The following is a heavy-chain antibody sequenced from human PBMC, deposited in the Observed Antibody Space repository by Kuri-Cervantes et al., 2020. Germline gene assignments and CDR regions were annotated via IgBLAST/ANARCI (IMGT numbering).Heavy chain of an antibody. CDR2: INPNSGGT. Sequence: ASVKVSCKASSYTFTSYGISWVRQAPGQGLEWMGWINPNSGGTNYAQKFQGRVTMTRDTSISTAYMELSSLRSEDTAVYYCASCSSTSCYGDAFDIWGQGTMVTVSS. CDR1: SYTFTSYG. CDR3: ASCSSTSCYGDAFDI. D-gene: IGHD2-2*01. J-gene: IGHJ3*02. V-gene: IGHV1-2*02.